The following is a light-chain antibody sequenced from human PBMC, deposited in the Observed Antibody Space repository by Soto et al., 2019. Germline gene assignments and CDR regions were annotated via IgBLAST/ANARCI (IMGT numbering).Light chain of an antibody. V-gene: IGKV3-15*01. J-gene: IGKJ1*01. CDR1: QSINNN. CDR3: QQFNNWPRT. CDR2: GAS. Sequence: EIVMTQSPATLSVSPGERATLSCRASQSINNNLAWYQQKPGQAPRLLIYGASTRATGIPARFSGSGSGTEFTLTISSPQSEDFAVYYCQQFNNWPRTFGQGTKV.